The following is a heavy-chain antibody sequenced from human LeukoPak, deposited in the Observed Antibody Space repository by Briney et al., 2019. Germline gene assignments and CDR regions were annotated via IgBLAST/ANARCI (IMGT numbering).Heavy chain of an antibody. J-gene: IGHJ4*02. CDR3: ASLGCSSTSCYNY. Sequence: GGSLRLSCAASGFTFSSYSMNWVRQAPGKGLEWVSYIGSSSSTIYYADSVKGRFTISRDNAKNSLYLQMNSLRAEDTAVYYCASLGCSSTSCYNYWGQGTLVTVSS. CDR2: IGSSSSTI. D-gene: IGHD2-2*02. CDR1: GFTFSSYS. V-gene: IGHV3-48*01.